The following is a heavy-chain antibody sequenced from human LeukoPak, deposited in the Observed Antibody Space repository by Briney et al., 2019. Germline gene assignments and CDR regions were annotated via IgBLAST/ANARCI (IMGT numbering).Heavy chain of an antibody. D-gene: IGHD3-10*01. V-gene: IGHV1-2*02. CDR1: GYTFTNYF. CDR3: ARVGYMVRGVIIGGFDY. J-gene: IGHJ4*02. CDR2: INPNSGGT. Sequence: ASVKVSCKASGYTFTNYFMHWVRQAPGQGLEWMGWINPNSGGTKYAPKFQGRVTMTRDTSISTAYMELSRLRSDDTAVYYCARVGYMVRGVIIGGFDYWGQGTLVTVSS.